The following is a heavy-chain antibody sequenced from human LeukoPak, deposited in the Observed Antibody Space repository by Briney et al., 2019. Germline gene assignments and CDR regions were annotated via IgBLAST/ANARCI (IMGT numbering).Heavy chain of an antibody. Sequence: ASVKVSCKVSGYSFTSNYIHWVRQAPGQGLEWMGMIYPRDGSTSCAQKFQGRVTVTRDTSTSTVHMELSGLRSEDTAVYYCARDQEAFDYWGQGTLVTVSS. CDR1: GYSFTSNY. J-gene: IGHJ4*02. CDR3: ARDQEAFDY. V-gene: IGHV1-46*01. CDR2: IYPRDGST.